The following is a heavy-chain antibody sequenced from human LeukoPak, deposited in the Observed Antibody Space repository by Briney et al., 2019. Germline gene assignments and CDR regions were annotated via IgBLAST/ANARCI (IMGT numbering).Heavy chain of an antibody. V-gene: IGHV1-46*01. CDR1: GYTFTNFY. J-gene: IGHJ4*02. D-gene: IGHD6-19*01. CDR2: INCSGGTT. CDR3: ARGSSVWFDY. Sequence: ASVTVSCKTSGYTFTNFYLNWVRQAPGQGLEWMGIINCSGGTTNYAQKFQGRVSITRDTSTSAVYMDLSSLRSEDTAVYYCARGSSVWFDYWGQGTLVTVSS.